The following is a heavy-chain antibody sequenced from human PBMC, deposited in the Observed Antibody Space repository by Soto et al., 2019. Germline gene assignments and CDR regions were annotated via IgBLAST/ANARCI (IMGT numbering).Heavy chain of an antibody. V-gene: IGHV3-23*01. J-gene: IGHJ4*02. CDR3: AKAHDSCGNFDY. CDR2: ISGSGGST. D-gene: IGHD3-22*01. CDR1: GFTFSSYA. Sequence: VGSLRVSCADSGFTFSSYAMSWVRQAPGKGLEWVSAISGSGGSTYYADSVKGRFTISRDNSKNTLYLQMNSLRAEDTAVYYCAKAHDSCGNFDYWGQGTLVTVSS.